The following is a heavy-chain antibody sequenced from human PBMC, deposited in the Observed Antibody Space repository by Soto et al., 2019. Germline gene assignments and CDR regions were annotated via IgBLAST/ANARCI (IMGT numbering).Heavy chain of an antibody. V-gene: IGHV1-18*01. CDR2: ISAYNGNT. D-gene: IGHD2-15*01. J-gene: IGHJ6*02. Sequence: QVQLVQSGAEVKKPGASVKVSCKASGYTFTSYGISWVRQAPGQGLEWMGWISAYNGNTNYAPKLQGRVTMTTDTSASTAYMGLRRLRSDDTAVYYCARGGRVVAASYYYYYGMDVWGQGTTVTVSS. CDR3: ARGGRVVAASYYYYYGMDV. CDR1: GYTFTSYG.